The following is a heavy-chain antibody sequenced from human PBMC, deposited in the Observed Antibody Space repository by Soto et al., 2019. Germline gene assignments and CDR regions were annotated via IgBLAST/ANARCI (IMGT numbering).Heavy chain of an antibody. D-gene: IGHD3-22*01. CDR1: GFTFRNDG. CDR2: IGIGSSTK. V-gene: IGHV3-48*01. Sequence: PGGSLRLSCAASGFTFRNDGMNWVRQAPGKGLEWVSYIGIGSSTKYYADSVKGRFTISRDNAKNSLYLQMNSLGAEDTAVYYCARDQLYYNDISARPLNAFDVWGQGTMVTVSS. J-gene: IGHJ3*01. CDR3: ARDQLYYNDISARPLNAFDV.